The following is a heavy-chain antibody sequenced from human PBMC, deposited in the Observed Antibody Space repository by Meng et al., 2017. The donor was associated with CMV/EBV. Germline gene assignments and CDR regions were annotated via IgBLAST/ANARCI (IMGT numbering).Heavy chain of an antibody. CDR2: INPNSGGT. CDR3: ARWGGTYRLALGYFDY. Sequence: ASVKVSCKASGYTFTGYYMHWVRQAPGQGLEWMGWINPNSGGTNYAQKFRGRVTMTRDTSISTAYMELSRLRSDDTAVYYCARWGGTYRLALGYFDYWGQGTLVTVSS. V-gene: IGHV1-2*02. CDR1: GYTFTGYY. D-gene: IGHD6-19*01. J-gene: IGHJ4*02.